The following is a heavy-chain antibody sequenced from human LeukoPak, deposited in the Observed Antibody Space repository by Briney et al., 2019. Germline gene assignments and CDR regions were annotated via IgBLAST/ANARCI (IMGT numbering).Heavy chain of an antibody. CDR1: GGSISSYY. V-gene: IGHV4-4*07. Sequence: PSETLSLTCTVSGGSISSYYWSWIRQPAGKGLEWIGRIYTSGSTNYNPSLKSRVTMSVDTSKNQFSLKLSSVTAADTAVYHCARDTYYYDSRDWFDPWGQGTLVTVSS. CDR2: IYTSGST. CDR3: ARDTYYYDSRDWFDP. J-gene: IGHJ5*02. D-gene: IGHD3-22*01.